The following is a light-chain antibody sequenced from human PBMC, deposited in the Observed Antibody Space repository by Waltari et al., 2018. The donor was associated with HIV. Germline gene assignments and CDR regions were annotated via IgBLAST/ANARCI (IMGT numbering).Light chain of an antibody. CDR2: NKN. CDR1: TLRSYY. V-gene: IGLV3-19*01. CDR3: NSRDSSGYSYV. J-gene: IGLJ1*01. Sequence: SSELTQDPAVSVALGQTVQMTFHGHTLRSYYARWYQQKPGQAPLLVIYNKNNRPSGIPDRFSASSSGNTASLTITGAQAEDEGDYYCNSRDSSGYSYVFGSGTKV.